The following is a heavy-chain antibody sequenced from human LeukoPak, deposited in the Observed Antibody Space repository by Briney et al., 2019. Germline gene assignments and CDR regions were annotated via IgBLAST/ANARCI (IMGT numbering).Heavy chain of an antibody. CDR3: ARDANFWSGYSYDY. Sequence: GGSLSLSYAASGFTFDDYAMPCVRPAPGKSLEWVSGISWNSGSIGYADSVKGRFTISRDNSKNTLYLQMNSLRAEDTAVYYCARDANFWSGYSYDYWGQGTLVTVSS. J-gene: IGHJ4*02. CDR2: ISWNSGSI. D-gene: IGHD3-3*01. CDR1: GFTFDDYA. V-gene: IGHV3-9*01.